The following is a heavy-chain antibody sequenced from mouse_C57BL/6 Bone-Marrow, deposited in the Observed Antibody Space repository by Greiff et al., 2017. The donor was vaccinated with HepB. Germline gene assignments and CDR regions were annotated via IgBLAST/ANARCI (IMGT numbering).Heavy chain of an antibody. CDR3: ARDPDYGNYCYFDV. D-gene: IGHD2-1*01. Sequence: EVQGVASEGGLVQPGSSMKLSCTASGFTFSDYYMAWVRQVPEKGLEWVANINYDGSSTYYLDSLKSRFIISRDNAKNILYLQMSSLKSEDTATYYCARDPDYGNYCYFDVWGTGTTVTVSS. CDR1: GFTFSDYY. V-gene: IGHV5-16*01. CDR2: INYDGSST. J-gene: IGHJ1*03.